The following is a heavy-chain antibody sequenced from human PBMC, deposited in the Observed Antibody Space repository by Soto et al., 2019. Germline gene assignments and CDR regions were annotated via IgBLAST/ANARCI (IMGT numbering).Heavy chain of an antibody. D-gene: IGHD2-15*01. J-gene: IGHJ5*02. CDR3: ARGSVVGFHP. CDR1: GYTFTSYA. CDR2: INAGNGNT. V-gene: IGHV1-3*01. Sequence: QVQLVQSGAEVKKPGASVKVSCKASGYTFTSYAMHWVRQAPGQRLGWMGWINAGNGNTKYSQKFQGRVTITRDTAASTAYLELSSLRSEDTAVYYSARGSVVGFHPWGQGTLVTVSS.